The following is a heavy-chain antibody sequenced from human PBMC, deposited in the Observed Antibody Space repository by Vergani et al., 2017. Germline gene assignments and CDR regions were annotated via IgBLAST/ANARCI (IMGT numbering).Heavy chain of an antibody. J-gene: IGHJ4*02. V-gene: IGHV3-15*01. CDR2: IKSKTDGGTT. Sequence: EVQLVESGGGLVKPGGSLRLSCAASGFTFSNAWMSWVRQAPGKGLEWVGRIKSKTDGGTTDYAAPVKGRFTISRDDSKNTLYLQMNSLRAEDTAVYYCARPRPSGCHDYWGQGTLVTVSS. D-gene: IGHD6-19*01. CDR1: GFTFSNAW. CDR3: ARPRPSGCHDY.